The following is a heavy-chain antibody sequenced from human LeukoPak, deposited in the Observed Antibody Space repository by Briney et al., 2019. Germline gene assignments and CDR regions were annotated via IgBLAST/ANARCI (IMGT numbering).Heavy chain of an antibody. V-gene: IGHV4-34*01. CDR1: GGSFNGYY. J-gene: IGHJ4*02. CDR2: INHSGST. CDR3: ARRSVQGYYFDY. Sequence: SETLSLTCAVYGGSFNGYYWSWIRQPPGKGLEWIGEINHSGSTNYNPSLKSRVTISVDTSKNQFSLKLSSVTAADTAVYYCARRSVQGYYFDYWGQGTLVTVSS. D-gene: IGHD1-1*01.